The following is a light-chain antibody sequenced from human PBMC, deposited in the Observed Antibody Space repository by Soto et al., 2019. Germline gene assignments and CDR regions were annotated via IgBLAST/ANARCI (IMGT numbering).Light chain of an antibody. CDR3: QQRSNWPLT. CDR2: DAS. V-gene: IGKV3-11*01. CDR1: QSVSSY. Sequence: DIVLTQSPGTLSLSPGERAALSCRASQSVSSYLAWYQQKPGQAPRLLIYDASNRATGIPARFSGSGSGSDFTLTISSLEPADFAVYYCQQRSNWPLTFGGGTKVDIK. J-gene: IGKJ4*01.